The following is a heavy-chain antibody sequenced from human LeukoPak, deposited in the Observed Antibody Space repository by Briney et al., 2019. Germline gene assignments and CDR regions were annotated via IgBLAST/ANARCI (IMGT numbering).Heavy chain of an antibody. J-gene: IGHJ4*02. CDR2: IKQDGSEK. CDR1: GFTFSSYW. CDR3: ARAWSGYLKKAFDY. D-gene: IGHD3-3*01. V-gene: IGHV3-7*01. Sequence: GGSLRLSCAASGFTFSSYWMSWVRQAPGKGLEWVANIKQDGSEKYYVDSVKGRLTISRDNAKNSLYLQMNSLRAEDTAVYYCARAWSGYLKKAFDYWGQGTQVTVSS.